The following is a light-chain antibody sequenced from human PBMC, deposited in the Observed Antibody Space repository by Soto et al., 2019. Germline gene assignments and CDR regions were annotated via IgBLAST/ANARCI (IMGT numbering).Light chain of an antibody. V-gene: IGKV3-11*01. CDR3: QQRSNWPPWIT. CDR1: QSVSIY. J-gene: IGKJ5*01. CDR2: DAS. Sequence: EVVLTQSPATLSLSPGDRATLSCRASQSVSIYLAWYQQKPGQAPRLLIYDASNRATGIPAKFSGSGSGTDFALTISSLEPEDSAVYYCQQRSNWPPWITFGQGTRLEIK.